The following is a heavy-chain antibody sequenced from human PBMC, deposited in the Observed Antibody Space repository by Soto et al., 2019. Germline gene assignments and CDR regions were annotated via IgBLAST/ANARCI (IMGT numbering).Heavy chain of an antibody. CDR3: AHRAPSQSFDY. Sequence: GASVKVSCKASGGTFSSYAISWVRQAPGQGLEWMGGIIPIFGTANYSPSLKSRLTITKDTSKNQVVLTMTNMDPVDTATYYCAHRAPSQSFDYWGQGTLVTVSS. J-gene: IGHJ4*02. CDR1: GGTFSSYA. CDR2: IIPIFGTA. V-gene: IGHV1-69*05.